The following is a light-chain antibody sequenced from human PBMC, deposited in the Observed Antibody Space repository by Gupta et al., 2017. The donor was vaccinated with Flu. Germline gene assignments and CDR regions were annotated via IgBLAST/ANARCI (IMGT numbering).Light chain of an antibody. CDR3: AALNDSLNGWV. Sequence: QSVLTQPPSASGPPGQRVTIPCSGSSSNIGSNTVNWYQQFPGTAPKLLIYSNNQRPSGVPDRFSGSKSGTSASLAISGLQSEDEADYYCAALNDSLNGWVFGGGTKLTVL. V-gene: IGLV1-44*01. J-gene: IGLJ3*02. CDR1: SSNIGSNT. CDR2: SNN.